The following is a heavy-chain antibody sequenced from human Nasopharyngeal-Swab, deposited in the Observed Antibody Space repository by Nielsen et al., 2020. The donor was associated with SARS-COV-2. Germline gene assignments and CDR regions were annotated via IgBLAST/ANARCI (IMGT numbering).Heavy chain of an antibody. Sequence: GESLKISCAASGFTFSSYAMVWVRQAPGKGLEWVSGFSSNGARTYYADSVKGRFTISRDNSQNTLYLHMNSLRAEDTAVYYCAKDGGGSSSLNWFDPWGQGTLVTVSS. D-gene: IGHD1-26*01. J-gene: IGHJ5*02. CDR2: FSSNGART. CDR3: AKDGGGSSSLNWFDP. V-gene: IGHV3-23*01. CDR1: GFTFSSYA.